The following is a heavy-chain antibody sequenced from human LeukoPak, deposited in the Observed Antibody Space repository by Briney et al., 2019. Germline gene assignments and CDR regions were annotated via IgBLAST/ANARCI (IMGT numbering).Heavy chain of an antibody. CDR3: ARGRSTGYPYYFDY. CDR2: MNPNSGST. J-gene: IGHJ4*02. Sequence: GASVKVSCKASGYTFTSYDINWVRQATGQGLEWMGWMNPNSGSTGYAQKFQGRVTITRNTSISTAYMELSGLRSEDTAVYYCARGRSTGYPYYFDYWGKGTLVTVSS. V-gene: IGHV1-8*03. D-gene: IGHD5-12*01. CDR1: GYTFTSYD.